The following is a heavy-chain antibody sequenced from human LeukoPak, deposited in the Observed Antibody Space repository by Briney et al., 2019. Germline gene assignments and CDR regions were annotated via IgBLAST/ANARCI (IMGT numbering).Heavy chain of an antibody. V-gene: IGHV3-7*01. CDR1: GFTFNNYW. CDR2: IKPDGSKT. Sequence: GGSLRLSCAASGFTFNNYWMSWVRQAPGKGLEWVAGIKPDGSKTYYVDSVKGRFTISRDNAKNSLHLQMNSLRPEDTAVYYCATSWTRWGQGTLVTVSS. CDR3: ATSWTR. D-gene: IGHD1-1*01. J-gene: IGHJ4*02.